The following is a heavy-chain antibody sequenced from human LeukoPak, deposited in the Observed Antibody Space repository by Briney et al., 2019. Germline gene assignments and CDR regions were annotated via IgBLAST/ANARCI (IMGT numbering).Heavy chain of an antibody. CDR2: IYTSGSSGST. V-gene: IGHV4-4*07. D-gene: IGHD2-8*01. CDR3: ARGNGYFDY. CDR1: GASISTYY. J-gene: IGHJ4*02. Sequence: SQTLSLTCSVSGASISTYYWSWIRQPAGKGLEWIGRIYTSGSSGSTNYNPSLKSRVTMSVDTSKNQFSLKLSSVTAADTAVYYCARGNGYFDYWGQGTLATVSS.